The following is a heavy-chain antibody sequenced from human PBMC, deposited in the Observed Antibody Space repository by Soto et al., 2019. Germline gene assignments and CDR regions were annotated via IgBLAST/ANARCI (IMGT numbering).Heavy chain of an antibody. CDR1: GYTFTSYG. V-gene: IGHV1-18*01. D-gene: IGHD2-21*01. J-gene: IGHJ4*02. CDR2: ISAYNGNT. Sequence: QVQLVQSGAEVKKPGASVKVSCKASGYTFTSYGIIWVRQAPGQGLEWMGWISAYNGNTNYAQKLQGRVTMTTDTSTSTAYMELRSLRSDDTAVYYCARDRHVVVIATLLDYWGQGTLVTVSS. CDR3: ARDRHVVVIATLLDY.